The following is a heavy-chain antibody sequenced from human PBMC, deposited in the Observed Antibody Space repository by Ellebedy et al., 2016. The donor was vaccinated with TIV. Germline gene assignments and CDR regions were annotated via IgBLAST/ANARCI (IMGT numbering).Heavy chain of an antibody. CDR3: ASPQPGGAYGYGFDI. CDR1: GFTFSDFH. CDR2: IWSDGSEK. J-gene: IGHJ3*02. D-gene: IGHD4-17*01. V-gene: IGHV3-33*01. Sequence: PGGSLRLSCAASGFTFSDFHMHWVRQAPGGGLQWVALIWSDGSEKYFADSVRGRFHISRDNSKNTLYLQMNSLRPEDTAVYYCASPQPGGAYGYGFDIWGQGTMVTVSS.